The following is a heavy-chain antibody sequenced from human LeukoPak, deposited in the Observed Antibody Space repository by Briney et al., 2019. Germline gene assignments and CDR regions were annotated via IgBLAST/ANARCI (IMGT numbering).Heavy chain of an antibody. CDR2: IYYSGGT. J-gene: IGHJ6*02. V-gene: IGHV4-31*03. CDR3: ARALSSLNCSSTSCYLHYYGMDV. D-gene: IGHD2-2*01. Sequence: SETLSLTCTVSGGSISSGGYYWSWIRQHPGKGLEWIGYIYYSGGTYYNPSLKSRVTISVETSKNQFSLKLSSVTAADTAVYYCARALSSLNCSSTSCYLHYYGMDVWGQGTTVTVSS. CDR1: GGSISSGGYY.